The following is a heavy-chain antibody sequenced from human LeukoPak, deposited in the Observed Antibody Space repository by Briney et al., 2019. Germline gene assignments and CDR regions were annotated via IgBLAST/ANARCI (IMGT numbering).Heavy chain of an antibody. V-gene: IGHV3-30*04. D-gene: IGHD4-11*01. CDR1: GFSFGKYA. Sequence: GKSLRLSCAASGFSFGKYAMHWVRQAPGKGLEWVADISYDGGHTDYIASVKGRLTVSRDNSKNMLFLQMSSLRPEDAAVYFCATESSLTRWGQGTLVTVSS. CDR2: ISYDGGHT. J-gene: IGHJ4*02. CDR3: ATESSLTR.